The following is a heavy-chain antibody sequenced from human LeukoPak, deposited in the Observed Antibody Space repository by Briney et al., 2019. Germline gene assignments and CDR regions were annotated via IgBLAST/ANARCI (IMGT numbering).Heavy chain of an antibody. CDR1: GGTFSSYA. J-gene: IGHJ4*02. CDR3: ARAVKGYYDSSGYSPPFSY. Sequence: GASVMVSCKASGGTFSSYAISWVRQAPGQGLEWMGGIIPIFGTANYAQKFQGRVTITADESTSTAYMELSSLRSEDTAVYYCARAVKGYYDSSGYSPPFSYWGQGTQVTVSS. D-gene: IGHD3-22*01. V-gene: IGHV1-69*13. CDR2: IIPIFGTA.